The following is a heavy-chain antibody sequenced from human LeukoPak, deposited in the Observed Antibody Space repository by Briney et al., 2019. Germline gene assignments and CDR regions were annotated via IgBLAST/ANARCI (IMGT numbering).Heavy chain of an antibody. CDR2: IWYDGSNK. CDR1: GFTFSSYG. J-gene: IGHJ4*02. CDR3: ARDPYCSGGSCYSFDTDY. Sequence: GRSLRLSCAASGFTFSSYGMHWVRQAPGKGLEWVAVIWYDGSNKYYADSAKGRFTISRDNSKNTLYLQMNSLRAEDTAVYYCARDPYCSGGSCYSFDTDYWGQGTLVTVPS. V-gene: IGHV3-33*01. D-gene: IGHD2-15*01.